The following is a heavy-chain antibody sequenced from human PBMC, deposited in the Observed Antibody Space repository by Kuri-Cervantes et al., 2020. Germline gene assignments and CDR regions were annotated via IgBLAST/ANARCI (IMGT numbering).Heavy chain of an antibody. CDR2: ISGSGGST. CDR1: GFTFSSYA. D-gene: IGHD3-10*01. J-gene: IGHJ4*02. CDR3: AKDRYYYGSGSYYPLFAY. V-gene: IGHV3-23*01. Sequence: GGSLRLSCAASGFTFSSYAMSWVRQAPGKGLEWVSAISGSGGSTYYADSVKGRFTISRDNSKNTLYLQMNSLRAEDTAVYYCAKDRYYYGSGSYYPLFAYWGQGTLVTVSS.